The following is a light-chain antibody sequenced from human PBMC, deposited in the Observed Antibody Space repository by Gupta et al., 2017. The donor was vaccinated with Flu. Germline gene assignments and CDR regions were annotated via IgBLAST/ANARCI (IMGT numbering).Light chain of an antibody. CDR1: SDDIGGYNF. CDR2: EVS. J-gene: IGLJ2*01. V-gene: IGLV2-14*01. CDR3: SSFTKNKNPLV. Sequence: QSALTQPASVSGSPGQSMTISCTGTSDDIGGYNFVSWYQRHPGKGPNLITYEVSNRPSWISDRFSGSKSVNAASLTISKRQHEDEADYYCSSFTKNKNPLVFGVGTKLTVL.